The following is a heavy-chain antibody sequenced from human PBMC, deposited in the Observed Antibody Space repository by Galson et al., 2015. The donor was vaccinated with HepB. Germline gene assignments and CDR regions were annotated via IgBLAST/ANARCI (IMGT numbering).Heavy chain of an antibody. CDR1: GFILSDYG. J-gene: IGHJ6*02. Sequence: SLRLSCATSGFILSDYGMHWVRQAPGKGLEWVALISHDGSYTYYADSVKGRFTISRDNSKNTLYLQMNSLRAEDTAVYYCAKDKTLVASLYFFYGMDVWGQGTTVTVSS. V-gene: IGHV3-30*18. D-gene: IGHD4/OR15-4a*01. CDR2: ISHDGSYT. CDR3: AKDKTLVASLYFFYGMDV.